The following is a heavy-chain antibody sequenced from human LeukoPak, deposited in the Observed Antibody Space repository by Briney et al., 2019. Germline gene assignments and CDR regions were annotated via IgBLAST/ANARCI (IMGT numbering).Heavy chain of an antibody. V-gene: IGHV3-23*01. J-gene: IGHJ4*02. CDR3: AGSYTRGWYVWGH. D-gene: IGHD6-19*01. CDR2: IGTTSGIT. Sequence: GGSLRLSCVASGFTFRDYAMSWVRQAPGRGLEWISTIGTTSGITYYADSVKGRFAISTDNSKNTLYLQMNSLRAEDTAVYYCAGSYTRGWYVWGHWGQGTLVTVSS. CDR1: GFTFRDYA.